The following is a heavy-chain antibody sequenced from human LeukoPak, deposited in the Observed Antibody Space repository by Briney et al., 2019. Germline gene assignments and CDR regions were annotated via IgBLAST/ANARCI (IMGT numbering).Heavy chain of an antibody. CDR3: ASHYYDSSGYVWFDP. CDR1: GYTFTSYA. D-gene: IGHD3-22*01. J-gene: IGHJ5*02. V-gene: IGHV1-3*01. Sequence: GASVKVPCKASGYTFTSYAMHWVRQAPGQRLEWMGWINAGNGNTKYSQKFQGRVTITRDTSASTAYMELSSLRSEDTAVYYCASHYYDSSGYVWFDPWGQGTLVTVSS. CDR2: INAGNGNT.